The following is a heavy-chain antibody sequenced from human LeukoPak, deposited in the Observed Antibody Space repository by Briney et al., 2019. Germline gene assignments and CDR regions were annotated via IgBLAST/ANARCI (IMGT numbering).Heavy chain of an antibody. J-gene: IGHJ4*02. V-gene: IGHV3-21*01. Sequence: GRSLRLSCAASGFTFSSYSMNWVRQAPGEGLEWVSSISSSSSYIYYADSVKGRFTISRDNAKNSPYLQMNSLRAEDTAVYYCARDAPPTVTSIDYWGQGTLVTVSS. CDR2: ISSSSSYI. CDR1: GFTFSSYS. D-gene: IGHD4-11*01. CDR3: ARDAPPTVTSIDY.